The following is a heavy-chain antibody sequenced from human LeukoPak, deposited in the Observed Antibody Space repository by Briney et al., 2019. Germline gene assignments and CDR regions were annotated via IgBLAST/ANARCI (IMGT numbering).Heavy chain of an antibody. CDR2: IYTSGNT. CDR1: GDSISTYY. J-gene: IGHJ3*02. Sequence: SETLSLTCTVSGDSISTYYWNWIRQPARMGLEWIGRIYTSGNTNYNPSLKSRVTMSVDTSKNQFSLRLSSVTAADTAVYYCARGYYDSSAYSPPRIDGFAIWGQGTMVTVSS. D-gene: IGHD3-22*01. V-gene: IGHV4-4*07. CDR3: ARGYYDSSAYSPPRIDGFAI.